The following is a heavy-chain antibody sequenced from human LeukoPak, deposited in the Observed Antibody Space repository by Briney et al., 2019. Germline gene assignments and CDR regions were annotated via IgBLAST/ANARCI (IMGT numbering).Heavy chain of an antibody. CDR3: AIAGSSGSYYTNY. D-gene: IGHD3-10*01. CDR2: INHSGST. Sequence: ETLSLTCAVYGGSFSGYYWSWIRQPPGKGLEWIGEINHSGSTNYNPSLKSRVTISVDTSKNQFSLKLSSVTAADTAVYYCAIAGSSGSYYTNYWGQGTLVTVSS. CDR1: GGSFSGYY. J-gene: IGHJ4*02. V-gene: IGHV4-34*01.